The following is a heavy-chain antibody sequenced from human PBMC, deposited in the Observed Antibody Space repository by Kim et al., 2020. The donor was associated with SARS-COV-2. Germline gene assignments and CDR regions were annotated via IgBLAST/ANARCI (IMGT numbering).Heavy chain of an antibody. CDR2: K. D-gene: IGHD3-10*01. V-gene: IGHV2-5*01. Sequence: KRSSPSRRGRLTITKDTSKNQVVLTMTNMDPVDTATYYCAHGEFPYYFDYWGQGTLVTVSS. J-gene: IGHJ4*02. CDR3: AHGEFPYYFDY.